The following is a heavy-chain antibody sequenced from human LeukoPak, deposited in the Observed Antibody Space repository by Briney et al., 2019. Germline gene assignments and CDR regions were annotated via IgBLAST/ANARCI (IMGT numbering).Heavy chain of an antibody. CDR1: GFTFSSYS. CDR3: ARERSGSGPEANDY. D-gene: IGHD1-26*01. CDR2: ISSSSSYI. J-gene: IGHJ4*02. V-gene: IGHV3-21*01. Sequence: GGSLRLSCAASGFTFSSYSMNWVRQAPGKGLEWVSSISSSSSYIYYADSVKGRFTISRDNAKNSLYLQMNSLRAEGTAVYYCARERSGSGPEANDYWGQGTLVTVSS.